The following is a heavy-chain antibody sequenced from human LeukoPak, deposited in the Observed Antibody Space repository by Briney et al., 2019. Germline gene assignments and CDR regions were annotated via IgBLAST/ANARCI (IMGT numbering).Heavy chain of an antibody. J-gene: IGHJ4*02. V-gene: IGHV1-8*03. D-gene: IGHD2-2*01. CDR1: GYTFTSYD. CDR3: ARDSYVVPAAMDLGY. Sequence: GASVKVSCKASGYTFTSYDINWVRQATGQGLEWMGWMNPNSGNTGYAQKFQGRVTITRNTSISTAYMELSRLRSDDTAVYYCARDSYVVPAAMDLGYWGQGTLVTVSS. CDR2: MNPNSGNT.